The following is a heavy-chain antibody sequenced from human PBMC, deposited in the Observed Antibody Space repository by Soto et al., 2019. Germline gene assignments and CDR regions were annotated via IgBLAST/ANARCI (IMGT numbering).Heavy chain of an antibody. CDR2: ITASGGNK. CDR1: GFSFSRNA. V-gene: IGHV3-23*01. Sequence: EVKLLESGGGLVQPGGSLRLSCAASGFSFSRNAMSWVRQAPGKGLEWVSGITASGGNKYYAASVKGRFSISRDNSKNIVFLQINSLRAEDTGVYYCAKDVIGMVMSHFENWGQGSLVTVSS. J-gene: IGHJ4*02. D-gene: IGHD3-3*01. CDR3: AKDVIGMVMSHFEN.